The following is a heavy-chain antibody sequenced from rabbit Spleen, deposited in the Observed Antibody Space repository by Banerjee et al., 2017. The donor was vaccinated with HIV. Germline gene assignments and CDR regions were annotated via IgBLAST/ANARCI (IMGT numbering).Heavy chain of an antibody. CDR2: IDTGSSGFT. V-gene: IGHV1S40*01. Sequence: QSLEESGGDLVKPGASLTLTCTASGVSFSSNYYMCWVRQAPGKGLEWIACIDTGSSGFTYFASWAKGRFTCSKTSSTTVTLQMTSLTVADTATYFCARDSGSSFSSYGMDLWCPGTLVTVS. D-gene: IGHD8-1*01. J-gene: IGHJ6*01. CDR1: GVSFSSNYY. CDR3: ARDSGSSFSSYGMDL.